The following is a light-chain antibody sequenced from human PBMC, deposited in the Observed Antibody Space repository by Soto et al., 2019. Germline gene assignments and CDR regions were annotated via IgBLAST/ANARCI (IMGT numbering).Light chain of an antibody. Sequence: DIVMTQSPLSLPVTPGEPASISCRSSQSLLYSNGYNYLDWYLQKPGQSPQLLIYLTFNRSSGVPDRCSGSGSGTDYTLKISRVEAEDVGVYYCMQALQTPRTFGQGTKLEIK. CDR2: LTF. CDR3: MQALQTPRT. CDR1: QSLLYSNGYNY. J-gene: IGKJ2*02. V-gene: IGKV2-28*01.